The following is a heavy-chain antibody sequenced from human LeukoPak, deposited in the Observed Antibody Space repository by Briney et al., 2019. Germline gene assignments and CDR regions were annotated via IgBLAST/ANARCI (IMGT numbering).Heavy chain of an antibody. CDR1: GFTFSSYS. CDR3: ARDPRVVVAAYFDY. V-gene: IGHV3-21*01. J-gene: IGHJ4*02. D-gene: IGHD2-15*01. CDR2: ISSSSSYI. Sequence: HGGSLRLSCAASGFTFSSYSTNWVRQAPGKGLEWVSSISSSSSYIYYADSVKGRFTISRDNAKNSLYLQMNSLRAEDTAVYYCARDPRVVVAAYFDYWGQGTLVTVSS.